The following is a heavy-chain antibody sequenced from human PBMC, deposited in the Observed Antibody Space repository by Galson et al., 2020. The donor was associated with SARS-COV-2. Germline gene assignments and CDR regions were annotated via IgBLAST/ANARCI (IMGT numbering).Heavy chain of an antibody. V-gene: IGHV3-23*01. CDR1: GFIFSGYA. D-gene: IGHD6-19*01. J-gene: IGHJ4*02. CDR3: AKDTAPAVPVPDY. CDR2: IGGSGEST. Sequence: GGSLRLSCAASGFIFSGYAMSWARQAPGKGLEWVSTIGGSGESTYYADSVNGRFTISRDNSKNTLYLQMNSLRAEDTAVYYCAKDTAPAVPVPDYWGQGTLVTVSS.